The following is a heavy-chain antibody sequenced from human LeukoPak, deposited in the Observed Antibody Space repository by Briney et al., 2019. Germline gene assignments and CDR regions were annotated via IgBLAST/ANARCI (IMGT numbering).Heavy chain of an antibody. V-gene: IGHV4-39*07. Sequence: NSSETLSLTCTVSGGSISSSSYYWGWIRQPPGKGLEWIGSIYYSGSTYYNPSLKSRVTISVDTSKNQFSLKLSSVTAADTAVYYCARADYSSTWSHDYYYMDVWGKGTTVTVSS. CDR2: IYYSGST. CDR3: ARADYSSTWSHDYYYMDV. J-gene: IGHJ6*03. CDR1: GGSISSSSYY. D-gene: IGHD6-13*01.